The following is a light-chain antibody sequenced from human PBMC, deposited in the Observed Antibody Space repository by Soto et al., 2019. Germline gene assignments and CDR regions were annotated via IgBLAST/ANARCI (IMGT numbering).Light chain of an antibody. CDR2: EGS. CDR3: QQYNSYLLT. V-gene: IGKV1-5*01. J-gene: IGKJ4*01. Sequence: DIQMTQSPSTLSALVGDRVTITCRASQNIGTWLAWYQQKPGKAPKLLIYEGSTLEGGVPSRFSGSGSGTEFTLTISSRQPDDFATYYCQQYNSYLLTFGGGTKVEIQ. CDR1: QNIGTW.